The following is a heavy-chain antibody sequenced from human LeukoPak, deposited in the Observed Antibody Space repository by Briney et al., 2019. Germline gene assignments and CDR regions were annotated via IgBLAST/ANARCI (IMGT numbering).Heavy chain of an antibody. J-gene: IGHJ4*02. CDR3: ARDRIQLWSHDY. D-gene: IGHD5-18*01. V-gene: IGHV3-21*01. CDR1: GFTFKSSS. Sequence: PGGSLRLSCVATGFTFKSSSMSWVRQAPGKGLEWVAFIGHFTGDIFYADSVKGRFNISRDDAKDSVYLQMNSLRAEDTAVYYCARDRIQLWSHDYWGQGTLVTVSS. CDR2: IGHFTGDI.